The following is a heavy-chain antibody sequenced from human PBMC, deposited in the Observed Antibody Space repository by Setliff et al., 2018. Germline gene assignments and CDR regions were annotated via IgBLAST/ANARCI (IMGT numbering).Heavy chain of an antibody. Sequence: ASVKVSCKASGYTFTSYGISWVRQAPGQGLEWMGWISVYNGNTNYAQKIQGRVTMTTDTSTSTAYMEMRSLRSDDTAVYFCARDQFRNSGGLYSWGQGTLVTVSS. D-gene: IGHD1-7*01. J-gene: IGHJ5*02. CDR2: ISVYNGNT. CDR3: ARDQFRNSGGLYS. CDR1: GYTFTSYG. V-gene: IGHV1-18*01.